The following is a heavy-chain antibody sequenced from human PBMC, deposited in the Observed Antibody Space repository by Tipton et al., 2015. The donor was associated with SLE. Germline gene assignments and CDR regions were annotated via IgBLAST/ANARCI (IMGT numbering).Heavy chain of an antibody. J-gene: IGHJ2*01. V-gene: IGHV3-53*01. Sequence: VQLVQSGGGLIHPGGSLRLSCSASGFAVNYNYMTWVRQAPGKGLDWVSVINVGGITYYADSVKGRFTISRDNSMNTMYLQMNNLRAEDTALYYCAKDRARYFDLWGRGTLVTVSS. D-gene: IGHD3-10*01. CDR2: INVGGIT. CDR3: AKDRARYFDL. CDR1: GFAVNYNY.